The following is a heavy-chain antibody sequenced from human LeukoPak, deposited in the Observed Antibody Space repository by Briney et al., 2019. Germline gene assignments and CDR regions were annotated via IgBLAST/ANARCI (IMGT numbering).Heavy chain of an antibody. CDR2: IYPGDSDT. CDR3: AIATYYDFWSGPPRDYYYGMDV. D-gene: IGHD3-3*01. Sequence: GESLKISCKGSGYSFTTYWIGWVRQMPGKGLEWMGIIYPGDSDTRYSPSFQGQVTISVDKSITTAYLQWSSLKASDTAMYYCAIATYYDFWSGPPRDYYYGMDVWGQGTTVTVSS. CDR1: GYSFTTYW. J-gene: IGHJ6*02. V-gene: IGHV5-51*01.